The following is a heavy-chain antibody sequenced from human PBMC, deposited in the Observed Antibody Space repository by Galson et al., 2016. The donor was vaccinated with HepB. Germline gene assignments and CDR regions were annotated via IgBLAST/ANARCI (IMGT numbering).Heavy chain of an antibody. CDR3: ARDLAGAFGY. J-gene: IGHJ4*02. CDR2: INEDGSTT. CDR1: GSTFSNFW. V-gene: IGHV3-74*01. D-gene: IGHD1-26*01. Sequence: SLRLSCAASGSTFSNFWMHWVRQAPGKGLVWVSRINEDGSTTSYADSVKGRFTISRDNAQNTLFLQMNSLRAEDTGVYYCARDLAGAFGYWGQGTLVTVSS.